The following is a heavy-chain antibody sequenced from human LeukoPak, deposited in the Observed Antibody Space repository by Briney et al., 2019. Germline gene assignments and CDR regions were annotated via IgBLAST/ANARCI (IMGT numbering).Heavy chain of an antibody. Sequence: SSVKVSCKASGGTFSSYAISWVRQAPGQGLEWVGGIIPIFGTANYAQKFQGRVTITADESTSTAYMELSSLRSEDTAVYYCAREASSIAAPWGQGTLVTVSS. CDR3: AREASSIAAP. CDR2: IIPIFGTA. J-gene: IGHJ5*02. CDR1: GGTFSSYA. V-gene: IGHV1-69*01. D-gene: IGHD6-6*01.